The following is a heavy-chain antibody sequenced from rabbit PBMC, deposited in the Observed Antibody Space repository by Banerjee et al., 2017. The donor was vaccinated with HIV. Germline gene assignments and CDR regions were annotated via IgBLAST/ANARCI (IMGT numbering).Heavy chain of an antibody. D-gene: IGHD1-1*01. CDR3: ARGGYYAGDGYAA. CDR2: IDTGNSIN. V-gene: IGHV1S45*01. CDR1: GFSFSSGYD. Sequence: QEQLVESGGGLVQPEGSLTLTCTASGFSFSSGYDMCWVRQAPGKGLEWIGCIDTGNSINYYASWAKGRFTISKTSSTTVTLQMTSLTAADTATYFCARGGYYAGDGYAAWVPGTLVTVS. J-gene: IGHJ6*02.